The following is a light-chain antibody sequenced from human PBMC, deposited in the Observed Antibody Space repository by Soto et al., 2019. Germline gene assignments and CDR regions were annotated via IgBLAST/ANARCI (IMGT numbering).Light chain of an antibody. V-gene: IGLV1-40*01. CDR3: QSYDSSRSVV. CDR2: SNN. Sequence: QSVLTQPPSVSGAPGQRVTISCTGSSSNIGAGYDVHWYQQIPGTAPKLLNYSNNNRPSGVPDRFSGSRSGTSASLAITELQAEDEADYYCQSYDSSRSVVFGGGTKVTVL. J-gene: IGLJ2*01. CDR1: SSNIGAGYD.